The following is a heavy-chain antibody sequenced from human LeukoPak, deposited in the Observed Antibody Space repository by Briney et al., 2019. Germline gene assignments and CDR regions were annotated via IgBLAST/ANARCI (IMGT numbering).Heavy chain of an antibody. CDR1: GGSIGNYC. J-gene: IGHJ6*02. CDR3: ARDHGYFGMDV. V-gene: IGHV4-59*01. CDR2: TSYSGNT. Sequence: SETLSLTCIVSGGSIGNYCWNWIRQPPGKGLEWIGYTSYSGNTIYNPSLKSRVTISIDPFKNQLSLKVTSVTAADTAVYYCARDHGYFGMDVWGQGTTVTISS.